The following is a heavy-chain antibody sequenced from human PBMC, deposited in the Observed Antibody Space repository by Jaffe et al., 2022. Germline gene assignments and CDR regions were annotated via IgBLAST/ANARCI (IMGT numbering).Heavy chain of an antibody. CDR1: GFTFSSYE. V-gene: IGHV3-48*03. Sequence: EVQLVESGGGLVQPGGSLRLSCAASGFTFSSYEMNWVRQAPGKGLEWVSYISSSGSTIYYADSVKGRFTISRDNAKNSLYLQMNSLRAEDTAVYYCARDSVVRYSYGYGIDAFDIWGQGTMVTVSS. D-gene: IGHD5-18*01. CDR2: ISSSGSTI. CDR3: ARDSVVRYSYGYGIDAFDI. J-gene: IGHJ3*02.